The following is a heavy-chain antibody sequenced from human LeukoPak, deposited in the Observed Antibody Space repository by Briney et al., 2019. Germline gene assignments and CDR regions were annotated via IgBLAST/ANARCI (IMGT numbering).Heavy chain of an antibody. J-gene: IGHJ3*02. CDR2: IYTSGST. D-gene: IGHD1-26*01. Sequence: SETLSLTCTVSGGSISSYYWSWIRQPVGKGLEGIGRIYTSGSTNYNPSLKSRVTMSVDTSKNPFPLKLSSVAAADTAVYFCARALLTTPPAAFDIWGQGTMVTVSS. V-gene: IGHV4-4*07. CDR1: GGSISSYY. CDR3: ARALLTTPPAAFDI.